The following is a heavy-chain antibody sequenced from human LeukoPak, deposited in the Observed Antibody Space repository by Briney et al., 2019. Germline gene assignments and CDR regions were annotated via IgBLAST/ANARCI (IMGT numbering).Heavy chain of an antibody. CDR2: ISSSSSYI. CDR1: GFTFSSYS. CDR3: AREAEGAVAGTGFDY. D-gene: IGHD6-19*01. V-gene: IGHV3-21*01. J-gene: IGHJ4*02. Sequence: GGSLRLSCAASGFTFSSYSMNWVRQAPGKGLEWVSSISSSSSYIYYADSVKGRFTISRDNAKNSLYLQMNSLRAEDTAVYYCAREAEGAVAGTGFDYWGQGTLVTVSS.